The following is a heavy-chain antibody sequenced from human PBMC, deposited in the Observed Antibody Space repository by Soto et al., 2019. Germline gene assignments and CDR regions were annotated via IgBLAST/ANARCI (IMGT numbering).Heavy chain of an antibody. CDR3: ARGAVAGIDY. CDR1: GGSISSYY. Sequence: PSETLSLTCTVSGGSISSYYWSWIRQPPGKGLEWIGYMYYSGSTNYNPSLKSRVTTSVDTSKNQFSLKLSSVTAADTAVYYCARGAVAGIDYWGQGTLVTVSS. CDR2: MYYSGST. J-gene: IGHJ4*02. V-gene: IGHV4-59*01. D-gene: IGHD6-19*01.